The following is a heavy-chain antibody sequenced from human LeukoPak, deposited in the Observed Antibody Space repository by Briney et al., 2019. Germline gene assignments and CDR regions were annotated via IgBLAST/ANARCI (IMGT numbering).Heavy chain of an antibody. J-gene: IGHJ4*02. CDR2: IYYSGST. CDR3: ARHGGGGESYPRVFDY. Sequence: KPSETLSLTCIVSGGSITNHYWSWIRQSPGKGLEWIGYIYYSGSTDYNPSLKSRVTISVDTSKNQFSLKLSSVTAADTAMYYCARHGGGGESYPRVFDYWGRGNLVTVSS. D-gene: IGHD1-26*01. CDR1: GGSITNHY. V-gene: IGHV4-59*08.